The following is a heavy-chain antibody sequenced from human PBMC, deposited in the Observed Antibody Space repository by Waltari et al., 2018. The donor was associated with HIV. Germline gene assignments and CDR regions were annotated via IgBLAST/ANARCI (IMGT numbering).Heavy chain of an antibody. D-gene: IGHD3-10*01. V-gene: IGHV3-53*01. J-gene: IGHJ6*02. Sequence: EVQLVESGGGLVQPGGSLRLSCAASGFSVGDIYMSWVRLAPGKGLQWVSVRYTGVRTKYMDSVKGRFTIFRDDSRNTLYLQMNSRRVDDTAIYYCVRMKRSYGSGQSRYFYFGMDVWGQGTTVIISS. CDR1: GFSVGDIY. CDR3: VRMKRSYGSGQSRYFYFGMDV. CDR2: RYTGVRT.